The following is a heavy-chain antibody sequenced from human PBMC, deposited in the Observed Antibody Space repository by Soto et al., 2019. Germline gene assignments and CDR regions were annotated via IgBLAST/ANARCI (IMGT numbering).Heavy chain of an antibody. CDR3: ARDAGHNSGITDY. CDR1: GGSISSSSYY. D-gene: IGHD6-19*01. V-gene: IGHV4-39*02. CDR2: IYYSGST. Sequence: SETLSLTCTVSGGSISSSSYYWGWIRQPPGKGLEWIGSIYYSGSTYYNPSLKSRVTISVDTSKNQFSLKLSSVTAADMSVYYSARDAGHNSGITDYWGQGTLVTVSS. J-gene: IGHJ4*02.